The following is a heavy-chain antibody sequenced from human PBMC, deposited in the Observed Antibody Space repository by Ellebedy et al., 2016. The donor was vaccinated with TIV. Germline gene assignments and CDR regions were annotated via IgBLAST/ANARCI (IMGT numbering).Heavy chain of an antibody. Sequence: MPSETLSLTCTVSGGSISSYYWRRIRQPPGKGLEWIGYIYYSGSTNYNPSLKSRVTISVDTSKNQFSLKLSSVTAADTAVYYCARGYSGYDLRFDYWGQGTLVTVSS. CDR2: IYYSGST. CDR3: ARGYSGYDLRFDY. J-gene: IGHJ4*02. D-gene: IGHD5-12*01. V-gene: IGHV4-59*01. CDR1: GGSISSYY.